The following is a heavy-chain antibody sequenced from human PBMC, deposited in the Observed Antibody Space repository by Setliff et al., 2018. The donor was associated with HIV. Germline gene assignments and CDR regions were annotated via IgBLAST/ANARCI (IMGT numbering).Heavy chain of an antibody. CDR2: IYHSGST. CDR1: GSSIGSGYY. Sequence: SETLSLTCTVSGSSIGSGYYWGWSRQPPGKWLEWIGTIYHSGSTYYNPSLKSRVTISVDTSKNQFSLHLSAVTAADTSVYYCARAPGAYYYDSSGYPIGIRFDYWGQGTLVTVSS. CDR3: ARAPGAYYYDSSGYPIGIRFDY. V-gene: IGHV4-38-2*02. D-gene: IGHD3-22*01. J-gene: IGHJ4*02.